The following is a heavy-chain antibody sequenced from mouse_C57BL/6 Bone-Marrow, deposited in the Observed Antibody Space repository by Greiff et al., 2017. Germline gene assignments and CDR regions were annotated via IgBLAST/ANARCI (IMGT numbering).Heavy chain of an antibody. CDR1: GFNIKDDY. J-gene: IGHJ1*03. V-gene: IGHV14-4*01. Sequence: VQLQQSGAELVRPGASVKLSCTASGFNIKDDYMHWVKQRPEQGLEWIGWIDPENGDTEYASKFQGKATITAYTSSNTAYLQLSSLTSEDTAVYYCALRYFDVWGTGTTVTVSS. CDR3: ALRYFDV. CDR2: IDPENGDT.